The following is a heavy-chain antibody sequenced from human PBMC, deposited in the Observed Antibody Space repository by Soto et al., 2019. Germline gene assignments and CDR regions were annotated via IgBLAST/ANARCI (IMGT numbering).Heavy chain of an antibody. Sequence: EVQVVESGGGLVQPGGSLRLSCTASGFTFSNFAMNWVRQAPGKGLECVASISSSASTIFYAESVKGRFTISRDNAKNSLYLQMNSLTDEDTGVYYCASPSYSSCYYWGQGTLVTVSS. D-gene: IGHD6-19*01. V-gene: IGHV3-48*02. CDR2: ISSSASTI. J-gene: IGHJ4*02. CDR1: GFTFSNFA. CDR3: ASPSYSSCYY.